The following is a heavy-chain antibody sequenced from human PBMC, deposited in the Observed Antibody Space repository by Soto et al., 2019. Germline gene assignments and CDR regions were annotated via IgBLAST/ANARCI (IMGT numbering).Heavy chain of an antibody. CDR3: ARGDFWSGYYLSKGMDV. V-gene: IGHV4-59*01. CDR1: GGSISSYY. CDR2: IYYSGST. D-gene: IGHD3-3*01. J-gene: IGHJ6*02. Sequence: TLSLTCTVSGGSISSYYWSWIRQPPGKGLEWIGYIYYSGSTNYNPSLKSRVTISVDTSKNQFSLKLSSVTAADTAVYYCARGDFWSGYYLSKGMDVWGQGTTVTVSS.